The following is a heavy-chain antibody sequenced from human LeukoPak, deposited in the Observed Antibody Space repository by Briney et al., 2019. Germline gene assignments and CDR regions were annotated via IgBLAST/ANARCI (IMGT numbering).Heavy chain of an antibody. J-gene: IGHJ4*02. V-gene: IGHV3-43*02. CDR2: ISGDGNST. CDR1: GFTFDDYA. CDR3: VTNFGAYYYDTSGYYDF. Sequence: PGGSLRLSCAASGFTFDDYAMHRVRQAPGKGLEWVSLISGDGNSTNYAGSVKGRFTISRDNNKNSLYLQMNSLRTEDTAFYYCVTNFGAYYYDTSGYYDFWGQGTLVTVSS. D-gene: IGHD3-22*01.